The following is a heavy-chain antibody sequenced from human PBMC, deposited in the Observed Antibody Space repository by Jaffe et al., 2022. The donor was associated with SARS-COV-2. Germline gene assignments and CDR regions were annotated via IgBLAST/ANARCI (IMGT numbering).Heavy chain of an antibody. CDR2: IYHSGGS. J-gene: IGHJ4*02. V-gene: IGHV4-31*03. Sequence: QVQLQESGPGLVKPSQTLSLTCTVSGSSISSGSYYWSWIRQLPGKGLEWIGHIYHSGGSYYNPSLKSRVSMSIDTSKNQFSLSLSSVTAADTAVYYCGAAPNANYYDYWGQGTLVPVSS. CDR3: GAAPNANYYDY. CDR1: GSSISSGSYY. D-gene: IGHD2-15*01.